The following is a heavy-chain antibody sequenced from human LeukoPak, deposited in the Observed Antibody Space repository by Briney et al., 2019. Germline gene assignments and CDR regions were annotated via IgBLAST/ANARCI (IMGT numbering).Heavy chain of an antibody. J-gene: IGHJ4*02. D-gene: IGHD5-24*01. CDR3: TRDRGVEEMAYYFDY. CDR1: GFTFGDYA. Sequence: GGSLRLSCTASGFTFGDYAMSWFRQAPGKGLEWVGFIRSKAYGGTTEYAASVKGRFTISRDDSKSIAYLQMNSLKTEDTAVYYCTRDRGVEEMAYYFDYWGQGTLVTVSS. CDR2: IRSKAYGGTT. V-gene: IGHV3-49*03.